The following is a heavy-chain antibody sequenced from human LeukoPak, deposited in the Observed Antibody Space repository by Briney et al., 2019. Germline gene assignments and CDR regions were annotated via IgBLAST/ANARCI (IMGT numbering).Heavy chain of an antibody. V-gene: IGHV4-59*08. D-gene: IGHD6-6*01. CDR1: GGSVSNYY. CDR2: VYYTGST. J-gene: IGHJ4*02. CDR3: ARHFAYGSSSYFDC. Sequence: SETLSLTCSVSGGSVSNYYWSWIRQPPGKGLEWIGYVYYTGSTNYNPSLKSRVTMFEDKSKNQFSLRLYSVTVADTAVYYCARHFAYGSSSYFDCWGQGSLVTVSS.